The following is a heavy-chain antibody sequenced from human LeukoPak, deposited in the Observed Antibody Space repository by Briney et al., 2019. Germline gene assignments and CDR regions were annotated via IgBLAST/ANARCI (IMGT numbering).Heavy chain of an antibody. CDR1: GGSFSGYY. V-gene: IGHV4-34*01. CDR2: INHSGST. J-gene: IGHJ4*02. D-gene: IGHD6-13*01. Sequence: PSETLSLTCAVYGGSFSGYYWSWIRQPPGKGLEWIGEINHSGSTNYNPSLKSRVTISVDTSKNQFSLKLSSVTAADTAVYYCARQDGRIAAAGTNEFDYWGQGTLVTVSS. CDR3: ARQDGRIAAAGTNEFDY.